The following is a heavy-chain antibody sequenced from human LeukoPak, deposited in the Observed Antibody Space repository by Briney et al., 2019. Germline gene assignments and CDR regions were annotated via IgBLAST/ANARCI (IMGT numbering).Heavy chain of an antibody. J-gene: IGHJ4*02. Sequence: PGGSLRLSCAASRFTFRNNWMSWVRQAPGKGLEWVSAISGSGGSTYYADSVKGRFTISRDNSKNTLYLQMNSLRAEDTAVYYCAKDIGSYYDYWGQGILVTVSS. CDR1: RFTFRNNW. D-gene: IGHD3-10*01. CDR2: ISGSGGST. CDR3: AKDIGSYYDY. V-gene: IGHV3-23*01.